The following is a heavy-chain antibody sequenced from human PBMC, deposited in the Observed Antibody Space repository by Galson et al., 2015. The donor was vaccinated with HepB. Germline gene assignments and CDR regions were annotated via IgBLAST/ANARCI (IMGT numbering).Heavy chain of an antibody. CDR3: ARDSILWWPNRGWYFEH. Sequence: SLRLSCAASGFTFSSYSMNWARQAPGRGLEWVSYISSSSSYIYYVDSVKGRFTISRDNAKNSLYLQMNSLRAEDTAVYYCARDSILWWPNRGWYFEHWGQGTLVTVSS. D-gene: IGHD2-21*01. CDR2: ISSSSSYI. CDR1: GFTFSSYS. V-gene: IGHV3-21*01. J-gene: IGHJ1*01.